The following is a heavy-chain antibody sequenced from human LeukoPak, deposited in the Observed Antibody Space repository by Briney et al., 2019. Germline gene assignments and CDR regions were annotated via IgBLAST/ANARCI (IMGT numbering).Heavy chain of an antibody. Sequence: PGGSLRLSCAASGFTFSSYDMHWVRQATGKGLEWVSAIGTAGDTYYPGSVKGRFTISRENAKNSLYLQINSLRAGDTAVYYCARDRGSSSFRYFDLWGRGTLVTVSS. J-gene: IGHJ2*01. CDR1: GFTFSSYD. V-gene: IGHV3-13*01. D-gene: IGHD1-26*01. CDR2: IGTAGDT. CDR3: ARDRGSSSFRYFDL.